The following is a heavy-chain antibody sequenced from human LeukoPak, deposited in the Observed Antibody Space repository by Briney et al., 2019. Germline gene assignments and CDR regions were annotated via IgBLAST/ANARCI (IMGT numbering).Heavy chain of an antibody. Sequence: PGGSLRLSCVASGFSFSTSWMHWVRQDPGRGLVWVSRISGDGTTTTYADSVKGRFTISRDNAKNTVFLQMYSLSTEDTAVYYCARGGSPFYWGQGTLVTVSS. CDR1: GFSFSTSW. J-gene: IGHJ4*02. V-gene: IGHV3-74*01. CDR2: ISGDGTTT. CDR3: ARGGSPFY. D-gene: IGHD3-10*01.